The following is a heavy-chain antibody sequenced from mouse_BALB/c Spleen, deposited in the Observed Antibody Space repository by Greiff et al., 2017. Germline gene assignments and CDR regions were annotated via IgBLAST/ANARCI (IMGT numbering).Heavy chain of an antibody. D-gene: IGHD1-1*02. J-gene: IGHJ1*01. CDR3: ARSPYGPWYFDV. Sequence: QVQLQQSGAELAKPGASVKMSCKASGYTFTSYWMHWVKQRPGQGLEWIGYINPSTGYTEYNQKFKDKATLTADKSSSTAYMQLSSLTSEDSAVYYCARSPYGPWYFDVWGAGTTVTVSS. CDR1: GYTFTSYW. V-gene: IGHV1-7*01. CDR2: INPSTGYT.